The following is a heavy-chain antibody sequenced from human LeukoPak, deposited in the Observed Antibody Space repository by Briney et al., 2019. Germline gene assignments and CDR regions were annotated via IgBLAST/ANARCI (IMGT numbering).Heavy chain of an antibody. CDR1: GFTFSTYG. V-gene: IGHV3-30*02. CDR2: IRYDGRNK. Sequence: GGSLRLSCAASGFTFSTYGIHWVRQAPGKGLEWVAFIRYDGRNKYYADSVKGRFTISRENSKNTLYLQMNSLRAEDMAVYYCAKDGGQGADYWGQGTLVSVSS. J-gene: IGHJ4*02. CDR3: AKDGGQGADY. D-gene: IGHD3-16*01.